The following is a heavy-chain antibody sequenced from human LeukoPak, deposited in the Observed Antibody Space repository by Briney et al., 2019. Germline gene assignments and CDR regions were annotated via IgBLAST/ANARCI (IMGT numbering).Heavy chain of an antibody. CDR2: ISYDGSNK. V-gene: IGHV3-30*04. Sequence: GGSLRLSCAASGFTFSSYAMHWVRQAPGKGLEWVAVISYDGSNKYYADSVKGRFTISRDNSKNTLYLQMNSLRAEDTAVCYCARADNFDYWGQGTLVTVSS. J-gene: IGHJ4*02. CDR3: ARADNFDY. CDR1: GFTFSSYA.